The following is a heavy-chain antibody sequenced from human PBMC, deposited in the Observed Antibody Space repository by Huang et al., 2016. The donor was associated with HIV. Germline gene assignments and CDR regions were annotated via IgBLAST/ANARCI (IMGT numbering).Heavy chain of an antibody. V-gene: IGHV4-61*08. CDR1: GGSVSSGDYY. J-gene: IGHJ4*02. D-gene: IGHD3-22*01. CDR2: AYDDGST. CDR3: SRINYAKTTYYLDFDF. Sequence: QVHLQESGPGLVKPSETLSLTCTVSGGSVSSGDYYWSWVRQPPGKGLEWIAYAYDDGSTNYNPSIESRLSMSVDTSRNQFSLKLRSVTAADTAVYYCSRINYAKTTYYLDFDFWGQGTLVTVSS.